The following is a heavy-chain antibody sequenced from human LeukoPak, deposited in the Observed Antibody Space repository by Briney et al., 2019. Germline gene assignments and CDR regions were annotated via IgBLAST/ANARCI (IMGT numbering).Heavy chain of an antibody. Sequence: GGSLRLSCAASGFTLSSYAMSWVRQAPGKGLEWVSAISGSGGSTYYADSVKGRFTISRDNSKNTLYLQMNSLRAEDTAVYYCAKDGTSSGWPYYFDYWGQGTLVTVSS. V-gene: IGHV3-23*01. CDR3: AKDGTSSGWPYYFDY. CDR2: ISGSGGST. D-gene: IGHD6-19*01. CDR1: GFTLSSYA. J-gene: IGHJ4*02.